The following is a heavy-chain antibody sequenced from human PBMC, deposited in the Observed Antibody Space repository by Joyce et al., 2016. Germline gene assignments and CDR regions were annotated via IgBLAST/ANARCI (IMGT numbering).Heavy chain of an antibody. CDR2: VSGSGGGT. V-gene: IGHV3-23*01. D-gene: IGHD3-16*01. Sequence: LEWVSGVSGSGGGTNYADSVRGRFIISRDNFKNTLYLEMNSLRVEDTAVYYCAKDRAYDYVSGSPSSAHYFDDWGQGALVTVSS. CDR3: AKDRAYDYVSGSPSSAHYFDD. J-gene: IGHJ4*02.